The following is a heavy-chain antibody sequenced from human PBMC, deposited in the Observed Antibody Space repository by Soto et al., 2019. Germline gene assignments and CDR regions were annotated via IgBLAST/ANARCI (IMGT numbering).Heavy chain of an antibody. Sequence: ASETLSLTCTVSGGSVSSGSYCWSWIRQPPGKGLEWIGYFSYSGTTNYNPSLKSRVTISVDMSKNQFSLKLSSVTAADTAVYYCARDAGGYSGSYSFDYWGQGTPVTVSS. CDR3: ARDAGGYSGSYSFDY. D-gene: IGHD1-26*01. CDR2: FSYSGTT. V-gene: IGHV4-61*01. CDR1: GGSVSSGSYC. J-gene: IGHJ4*02.